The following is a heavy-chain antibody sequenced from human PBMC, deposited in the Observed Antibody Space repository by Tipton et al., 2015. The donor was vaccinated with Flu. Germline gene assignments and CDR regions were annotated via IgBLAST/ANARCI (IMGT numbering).Heavy chain of an antibody. CDR2: IYYSGST. CDR3: ARVSGYYDSSGTRNDAFDI. D-gene: IGHD3-22*01. V-gene: IGHV4-59*01. Sequence: LRLSCTVSGGSISSYYWSWIRQPPGKGLEWIGYIYYSGSTNYNPSLKSRVTISVDTSKNQFSLKLSSVTAAVTAVYYCARVSGYYDSSGTRNDAFDIWGQGTMVTVSS. J-gene: IGHJ3*02. CDR1: GGSISSYY.